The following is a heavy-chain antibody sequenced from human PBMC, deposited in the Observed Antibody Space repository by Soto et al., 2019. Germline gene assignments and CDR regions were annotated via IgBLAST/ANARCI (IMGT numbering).Heavy chain of an antibody. CDR1: GGSISGYY. D-gene: IGHD2-21*02. Sequence: SYTLSLTCTVSGGSISGYYWSWIRQPPGKGLEWIGYMYNTGSTVYNPSFKSRVTISVDTSKNQFSLKLNSVTAADTAVYYCARHLWGYCGTDCYPLDVWGQGTTVX. CDR2: MYNTGST. V-gene: IGHV4-59*08. CDR3: ARHLWGYCGTDCYPLDV. J-gene: IGHJ6*02.